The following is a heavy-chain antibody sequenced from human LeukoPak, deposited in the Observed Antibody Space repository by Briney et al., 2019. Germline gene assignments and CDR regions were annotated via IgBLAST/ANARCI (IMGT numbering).Heavy chain of an antibody. CDR2: VNGDGSST. CDR3: AQDRGARYLFGMDV. CDR1: GFTFSTYW. J-gene: IGHJ6*02. D-gene: IGHD2-2*01. V-gene: IGHV3-74*01. Sequence: QTGGSLRLSCAASGFTFSTYWMHWVRQAPGKGLVWVSRVNGDGSSTNYADSVKGRFTISRDLSKITVYLQMNSLRAEDTAVYYCAQDRGARYLFGMDVWGQGTTVTVSS.